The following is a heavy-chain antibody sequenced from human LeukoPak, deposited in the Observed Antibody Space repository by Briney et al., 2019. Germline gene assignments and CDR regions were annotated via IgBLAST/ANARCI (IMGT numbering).Heavy chain of an antibody. J-gene: IGHJ3*02. CDR3: ARLNDILTGASKNAFDI. Sequence: GESLKISCKGSGYSFATYWIGWVRQMPGKDLELMGIIYPGDSDTRYSPSFQGQVTISADKSISTAYLQWSSLKASDTAMYYCARLNDILTGASKNAFDIWGQGTMVTVSS. CDR2: IYPGDSDT. V-gene: IGHV5-51*01. D-gene: IGHD3-9*01. CDR1: GYSFATYW.